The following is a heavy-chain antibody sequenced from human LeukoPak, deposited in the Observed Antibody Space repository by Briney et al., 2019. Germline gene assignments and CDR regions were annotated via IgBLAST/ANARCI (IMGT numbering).Heavy chain of an antibody. Sequence: GGSLRLSCAASGFTFSSYSMNWVRQAPGKGLEWVSSISSSSSYIYYADSVKGRFTISRDNAKNSLYLQMNSLRAEDTAVYYCASGSPIGPYWYFDLWGRGTLVTVSS. CDR1: GFTFSSYS. J-gene: IGHJ2*01. CDR2: ISSSSSYI. CDR3: ASGSPIGPYWYFDL. V-gene: IGHV3-21*01. D-gene: IGHD3-22*01.